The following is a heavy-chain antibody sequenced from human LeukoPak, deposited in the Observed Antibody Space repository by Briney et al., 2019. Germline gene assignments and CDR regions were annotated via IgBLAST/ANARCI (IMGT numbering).Heavy chain of an antibody. D-gene: IGHD2-2*02. CDR1: GYTFTSYG. CDR2: ISAYNGNT. Sequence: ASVKVSCKASGYTFTSYGISWVRQAPGQGLEWMGWISAYNGNTNYAQKLQGRVTMTTDTSTSTAYMELRSLRSEDTAVYYCTRDQGSPSSYRWGEYFDYWGQGTLVTVSS. CDR3: TRDQGSPSSYRWGEYFDY. J-gene: IGHJ4*02. V-gene: IGHV1-18*01.